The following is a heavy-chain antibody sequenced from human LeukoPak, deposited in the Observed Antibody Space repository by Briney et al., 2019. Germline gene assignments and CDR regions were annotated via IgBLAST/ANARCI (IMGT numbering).Heavy chain of an antibody. CDR2: IHPKSGDT. V-gene: IGHV1-2*02. D-gene: IGHD4-23*01. CDR3: ARDYFGNSLLDY. Sequence: ASVKVSCKPSVYSFTDHYVHWVRQAPGQGLEWMGWIHPKSGDTNYALKFHGRVTMTRDTSISTVYMDLSRLSSDDTAVYYCARDYFGNSLLDYWGQGTLVTVSS. J-gene: IGHJ4*02. CDR1: VYSFTDHY.